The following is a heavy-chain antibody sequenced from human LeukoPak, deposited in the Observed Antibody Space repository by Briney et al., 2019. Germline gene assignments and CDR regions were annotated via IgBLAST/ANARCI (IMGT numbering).Heavy chain of an antibody. CDR3: AREGLGRQQLVTAELPFDY. J-gene: IGHJ4*02. V-gene: IGHV4-4*07. CDR1: GGSISSYY. D-gene: IGHD6-13*01. Sequence: SETLSLTCTVSGGSISSYYWSWIRQPAGKGLERIGRIYTSGSTNYNPSLKSRVTMSVDTSKNQFSLKLSSVTAADTAVYYCAREGLGRQQLVTAELPFDYWGQGTLVTVSS. CDR2: IYTSGST.